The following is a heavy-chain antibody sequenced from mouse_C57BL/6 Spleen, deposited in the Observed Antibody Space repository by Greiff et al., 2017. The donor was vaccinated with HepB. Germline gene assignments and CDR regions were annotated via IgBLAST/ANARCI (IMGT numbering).Heavy chain of an antibody. CDR1: GYSITSGYD. J-gene: IGHJ1*03. CDR2: ISYSGST. V-gene: IGHV3-1*01. CDR3: AREGDYYGSSYFDV. Sequence: DVKLQESGPGMVKPSQSLSLTCTDTGYSITSGYDWHWIRHFPGNKLEWMGYISYSGSTNYNPSLKSRISITHDTSKNHFFLKLNSVTTEDTATYYCAREGDYYGSSYFDVWGTGTTVTVSS. D-gene: IGHD1-1*01.